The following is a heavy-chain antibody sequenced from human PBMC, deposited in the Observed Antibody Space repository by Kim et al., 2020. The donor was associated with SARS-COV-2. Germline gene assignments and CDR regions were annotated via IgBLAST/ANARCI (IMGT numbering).Heavy chain of an antibody. J-gene: IGHJ4*02. CDR1: GFTVSNNY. CDR2: IYSGGGT. CDR3: AGERAHSSGWGGRDYFDY. Sequence: GGSLRLSCAASGFTVSNNYMSWVRQAPGKGLEWVSVIYSGGGTYYADSVKGRFTISRDNSKNTVYLQMNSLRAEDTAVYYCAGERAHSSGWGGRDYFDYWGQGTLVTVSS. D-gene: IGHD6-19*01. V-gene: IGHV3-53*01.